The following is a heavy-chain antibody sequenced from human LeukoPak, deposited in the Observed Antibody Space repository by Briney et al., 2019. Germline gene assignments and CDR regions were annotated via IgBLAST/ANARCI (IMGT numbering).Heavy chain of an antibody. D-gene: IGHD3-3*01. CDR3: TRELLYHYYEY. CDR2: LYDDGTT. V-gene: IGHV3-33*08. CDR1: GFTFSGYG. J-gene: IGHJ4*02. Sequence: GGSLRLSCAASGFTFSGYGMHWVRQAPGKGLEWVAVLYDDGTTKYPDSVKGRFTISRDNSKNTLYLQMDSLRTDDTAVYYCTRELLYHYYEYWGQGTLVTVSS.